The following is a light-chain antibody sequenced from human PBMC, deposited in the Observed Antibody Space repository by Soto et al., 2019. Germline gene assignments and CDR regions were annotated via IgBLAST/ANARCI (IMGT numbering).Light chain of an antibody. Sequence: DIQMTQSPFSLSASVGDRVTITCRASQTISRYLNWYQQKPGKAPELLIFAASTLQSGVPSRFSGSGSGTDFTLTISSLRPEDFATYYCQQSFSTPLIFGGGTKVEIK. J-gene: IGKJ4*01. CDR3: QQSFSTPLI. V-gene: IGKV1-39*01. CDR2: AAS. CDR1: QTISRY.